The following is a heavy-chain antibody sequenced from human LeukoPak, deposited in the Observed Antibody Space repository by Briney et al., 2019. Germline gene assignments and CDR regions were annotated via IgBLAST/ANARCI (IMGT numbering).Heavy chain of an antibody. D-gene: IGHD3-3*01. CDR2: ISAYNGNT. CDR1: GYTFTSYG. Sequence: ASVKVSCKASGYTFTSYGISWVRQAPGQGLEWMGWISAYNGNTNYAQKLQGRVTMTTDTSTSTAYMELRSLRSDDTAVYYCARGQEYYDFWSGYYENWFDPWGQGTLVTVSS. V-gene: IGHV1-18*01. CDR3: ARGQEYYDFWSGYYENWFDP. J-gene: IGHJ5*02.